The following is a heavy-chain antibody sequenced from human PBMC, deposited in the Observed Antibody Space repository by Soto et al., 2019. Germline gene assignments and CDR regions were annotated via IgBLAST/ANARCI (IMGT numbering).Heavy chain of an antibody. CDR2: MNPNSGNT. CDR1: GYTFTSYD. D-gene: IGHD3-3*01. J-gene: IGHJ4*02. Sequence: ASVKVSCKASGYTFTSYDINWVRQATGQGLEWMGWMNPNSGNTGYAQKFQGRVTMTRNTSISTAYMELSSLRSEDTAVYYCARGITIFGVVPCWGQGTLVIVSS. V-gene: IGHV1-8*01. CDR3: ARGITIFGVVPC.